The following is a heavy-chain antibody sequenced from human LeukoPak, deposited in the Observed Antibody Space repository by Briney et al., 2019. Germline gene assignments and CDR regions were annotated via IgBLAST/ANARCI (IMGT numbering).Heavy chain of an antibody. D-gene: IGHD3-22*01. Sequence: GGSLRLSCITSGFNFGDYGMSWVRQAPGKGLECVSVIYTAGRPYYADSVKGRFTISRDNSENTVALQMNSLRAEDTAVYYCARAGANQYDTSGYYSKDAFDIWGPGTTVTVSS. J-gene: IGHJ3*02. CDR2: IYTAGRP. CDR1: GFNFGDYG. CDR3: ARAGANQYDTSGYYSKDAFDI. V-gene: IGHV3-66*01.